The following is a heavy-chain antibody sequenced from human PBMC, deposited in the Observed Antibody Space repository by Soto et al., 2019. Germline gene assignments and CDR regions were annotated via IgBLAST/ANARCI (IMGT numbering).Heavy chain of an antibody. Sequence: SETLSLTCTVSGGSISSSSYYWGWIRQPPGKGLEWIGSIYYSGSTYYNPSLKSRVTISVDTSKNQFSLKLSSVTAADTAVYYCARNACEYCSGGSCPVCYYMDVWGKGTTVTVSS. D-gene: IGHD2-15*01. CDR3: ARNACEYCSGGSCPVCYYMDV. J-gene: IGHJ6*03. V-gene: IGHV4-39*01. CDR2: IYYSGST. CDR1: GGSISSSSYY.